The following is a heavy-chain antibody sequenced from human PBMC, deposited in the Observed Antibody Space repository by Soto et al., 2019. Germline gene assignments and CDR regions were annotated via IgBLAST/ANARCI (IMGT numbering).Heavy chain of an antibody. CDR1: GGSITSGGYY. CDR2: IYYTGST. D-gene: IGHD2-15*01. V-gene: IGHV4-31*03. J-gene: IGHJ4*02. Sequence: PSETLSLTCTVSGGSITSGGYYWSWIRQHPGKGLEWIAYIYYTGSTYYNPSLKNRVTISVDTSKNQFSLKLSSVTAADTAVYYCARRVVAATYLFDFWGQGTLVTVSS. CDR3: ARRVVAATYLFDF.